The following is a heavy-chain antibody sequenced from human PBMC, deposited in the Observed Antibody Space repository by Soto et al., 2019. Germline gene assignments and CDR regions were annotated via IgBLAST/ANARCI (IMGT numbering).Heavy chain of an antibody. CDR3: ARGHGGYYYYYYGMDL. D-gene: IGHD2-21*02. CDR2: INHSGSI. J-gene: IGHJ6*02. V-gene: IGHV4-34*01. Sequence: SAALSETPEPYGWPYCAFSWKRKKPAPGKVLEWIVEINHSGSIDYNASLKRRVTISVDTSKNQFSLKLSSVTAADTAVYYCARGHGGYYYYYYGMDLWGQGTTVSV. CDR1: GWPYCAFS.